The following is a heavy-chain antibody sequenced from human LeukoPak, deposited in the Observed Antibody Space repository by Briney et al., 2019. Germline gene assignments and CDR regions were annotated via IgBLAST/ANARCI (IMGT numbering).Heavy chain of an antibody. CDR1: GGTFSSYA. J-gene: IGHJ4*02. V-gene: IGHV1-69*13. Sequence: ASVKVSCKASGGTFSSYAISWVRQAPGQGLEWMGGIIPIFGTANYAQKFQGRVTITADESTSTAYMELSSLRSEDTAVYYCATAGVIAAAGKDYFDYWGQGTLVTGSS. D-gene: IGHD6-13*01. CDR3: ATAGVIAAAGKDYFDY. CDR2: IIPIFGTA.